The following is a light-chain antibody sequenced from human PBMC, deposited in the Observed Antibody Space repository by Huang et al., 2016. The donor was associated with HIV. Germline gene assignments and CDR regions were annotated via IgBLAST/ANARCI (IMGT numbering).Light chain of an antibody. CDR2: LAS. Sequence: PGERATLSYRASQTVSGTYLAWYQQKPGQAPSLLTQLASSRATGVPDRCSGSGSGTDFTITISRMEPEDFAVYYCQQYGSSPRITFGQGTRLEIK. V-gene: IGKV3-20*01. CDR1: QTVSGTY. J-gene: IGKJ5*01. CDR3: QQYGSSPRIT.